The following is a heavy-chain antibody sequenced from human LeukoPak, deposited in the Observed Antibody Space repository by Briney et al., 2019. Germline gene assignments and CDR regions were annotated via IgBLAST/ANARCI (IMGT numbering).Heavy chain of an antibody. V-gene: IGHV3-23*01. CDR1: GFTFTNYA. CDR3: ARARGYSYANEFHLDY. D-gene: IGHD5-18*01. Sequence: GGSLRLSCATSGFTFTNYAMSWVRQAPGKGLEWVSAIRGSGDMTYYADSVKGRFTVARDNSKTALYLQMNSLRAEDTAVYYCARARGYSYANEFHLDYWGQGTLVTVSS. CDR2: IRGSGDMT. J-gene: IGHJ4*02.